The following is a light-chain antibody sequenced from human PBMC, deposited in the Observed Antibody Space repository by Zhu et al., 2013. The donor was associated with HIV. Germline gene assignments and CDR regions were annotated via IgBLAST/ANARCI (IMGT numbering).Light chain of an antibody. J-gene: IGLJ2*01. CDR2: ADN. CDR3: SSYTTSSTHVL. Sequence: QSVLTQPPSASGTPGQRVTISCSGGSSNIGVNPVNWFQQFPGTAPKLLISADNQRPPGVPDRFSGSKSGNTASLTISGLQAEDEADYYCSSYTTSSTHVLFGGGTKLTVL. V-gene: IGLV1-44*01. CDR1: SSNIGVNP.